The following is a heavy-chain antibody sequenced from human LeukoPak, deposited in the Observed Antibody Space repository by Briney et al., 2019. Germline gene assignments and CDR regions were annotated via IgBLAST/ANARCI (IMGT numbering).Heavy chain of an antibody. V-gene: IGHV4-59*01. CDR2: IYYSGST. CDR3: ARGPDSSSWSLSYYYGMDV. D-gene: IGHD6-13*01. Sequence: SETLSLTCTVSGGSISSYYWSWIRQPPGKGLEWIGYIYYSGSTNYNPSLKGRVTISVDTSKNQFSLKLSSVTAADTAVYYCARGPDSSSWSLSYYYGMDVWGQGTTVTVSS. J-gene: IGHJ6*02. CDR1: GGSISSYY.